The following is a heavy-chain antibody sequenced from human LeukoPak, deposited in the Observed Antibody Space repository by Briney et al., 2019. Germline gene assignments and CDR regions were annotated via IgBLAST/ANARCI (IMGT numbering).Heavy chain of an antibody. V-gene: IGHV3-48*01. CDR2: ISSSSTI. CDR3: AKIPKGGYFDY. Sequence: PGGSLRLSCAASGFAFSSYSMNWVRQAPGKGLEWVSYISSSSTIYYADSVKGRFTISRDSSKNTLSLQMNSLRVEDTAVYYCAKIPKGGYFDYWGQGTLVTVSS. D-gene: IGHD2-2*01. J-gene: IGHJ4*02. CDR1: GFAFSSYS.